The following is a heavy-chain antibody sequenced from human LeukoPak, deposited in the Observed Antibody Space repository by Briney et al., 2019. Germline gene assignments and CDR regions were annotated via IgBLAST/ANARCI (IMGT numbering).Heavy chain of an antibody. D-gene: IGHD3-22*01. CDR1: GGTFSSYA. CDR3: ARDYENDYYYDSSGYYDY. J-gene: IGHJ4*02. V-gene: IGHV1-69*13. Sequence: SVKVSCKASGGTFSSYAISWVRQAPGQGLEWMGGIIPIFGTANYAQKFQGRVTITADESTSTAYMELSSLRSEDTAVYYCARDYENDYYYDSSGYYDYWGQGTLVTVSS. CDR2: IIPIFGTA.